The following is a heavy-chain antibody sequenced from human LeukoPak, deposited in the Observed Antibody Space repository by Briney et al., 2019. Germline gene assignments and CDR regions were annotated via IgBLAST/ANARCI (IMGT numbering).Heavy chain of an antibody. Sequence: PGGSLRLSXAASGFTFDDYAMHWVRQAPGKGMEWVSLISGDGGSTYYADSVKGRFTISRDNSKNSLYLQMNSLRTEDTALYYCAKSYGSGSYPVNWGQGTLVTVSS. D-gene: IGHD3-10*01. CDR3: AKSYGSGSYPVN. V-gene: IGHV3-43*02. CDR2: ISGDGGST. J-gene: IGHJ4*02. CDR1: GFTFDDYA.